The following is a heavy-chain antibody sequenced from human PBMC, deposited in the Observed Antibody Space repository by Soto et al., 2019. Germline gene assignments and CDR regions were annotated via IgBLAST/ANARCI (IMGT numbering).Heavy chain of an antibody. V-gene: IGHV3-21*01. D-gene: IGHD1-26*01. CDR2: ISSSSSYI. CDR3: ARALSGSPVS. Sequence: PGGFLRLSCAASGFTFSSYSMNWVRQAPGKGLEWVSSISSSSSYIYYADSVKGRFTISRDNAKNSLYLQMNSLRAEDTAVYYCARALSGSPVSWGQGTLVTVSS. CDR1: GFTFSSYS. J-gene: IGHJ4*02.